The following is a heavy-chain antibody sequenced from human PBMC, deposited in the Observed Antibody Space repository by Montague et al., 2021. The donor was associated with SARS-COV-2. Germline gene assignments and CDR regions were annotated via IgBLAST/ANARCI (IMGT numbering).Heavy chain of an antibody. J-gene: IGHJ3*02. D-gene: IGHD3-3*01. CDR3: ARQRRYQLPITIFGVVMADAFDI. CDR2: IYYSGST. V-gene: IGHV4-59*08. CDR1: GGSISSYY. Sequence: SETLSLTCTVSGGSISSYYWSWIRQPPGKGLEWIGYIYYSGSTNXIPSLKSRVTISVDTSKNQFSLKLSSVTAADTAVYYCARQRRYQLPITIFGVVMADAFDIWGQGTMVTVSS.